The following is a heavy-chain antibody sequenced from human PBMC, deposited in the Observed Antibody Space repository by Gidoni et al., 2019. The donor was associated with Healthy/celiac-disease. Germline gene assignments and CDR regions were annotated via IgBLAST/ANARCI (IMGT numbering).Heavy chain of an antibody. J-gene: IGHJ4*02. CDR2: ISWDGGST. Sequence: EVQLVESGGVVVQPGGSLRLSCAASGFPFDDYTMHWVRQAPGKGLEWVSLISWDGGSTYYADSVKGRFTISRDNSKNSLYLQMNSLRTEDTALYYCAKDMGGGSCYDYWGQGTLVTVSS. CDR1: GFPFDDYT. CDR3: AKDMGGGSCYDY. V-gene: IGHV3-43*01. D-gene: IGHD2-15*01.